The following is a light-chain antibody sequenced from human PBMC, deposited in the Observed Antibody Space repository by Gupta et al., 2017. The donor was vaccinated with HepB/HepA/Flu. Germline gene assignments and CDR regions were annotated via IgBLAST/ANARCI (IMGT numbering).Light chain of an antibody. V-gene: IGLV1-44*01. CDR1: DSNIGGNT. CDR3: ASWDDSLNGFV. J-gene: IGLJ1*01. CDR2: GDD. Sequence: QSVLTQPPSASGTPGQRVTISCSGSDSNIGGNTVSWYQQVPGTAPKLLIYGDDQRPSGVPDRFSGSKSGTSASLVISGLQSEDEADCYCASWDDSLNGFVFGPGTKVTVL.